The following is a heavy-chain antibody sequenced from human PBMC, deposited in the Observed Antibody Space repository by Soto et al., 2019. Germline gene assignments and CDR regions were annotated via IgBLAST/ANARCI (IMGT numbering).Heavy chain of an antibody. CDR1: GFTVSRNY. J-gene: IGHJ6*02. Sequence: EVQLVESGGGLIQPGGSLRLSCAASGFTVSRNYINWVRQAPGKGLEWVSIIYSGGTTYYADSVKGRFTISRDNSKNTLYLHMSSLRAEDTAVYYCASRGITGTSYFGMDVWGQGTTVTVSS. CDR3: ASRGITGTSYFGMDV. D-gene: IGHD1-20*01. CDR2: IYSGGTT. V-gene: IGHV3-53*01.